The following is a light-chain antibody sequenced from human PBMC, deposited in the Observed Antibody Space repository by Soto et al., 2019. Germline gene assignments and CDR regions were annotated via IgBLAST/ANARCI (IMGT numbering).Light chain of an antibody. V-gene: IGKV3-15*01. J-gene: IGKJ1*01. CDR2: GAS. Sequence: EIVMTQSPATLSVSPGERATLSCRASQSVSSNLAWYQQKRGQAPRLLIYGASTRATGVPARFSGSGSGTEFTLTISSLQSEDFAVYYCHQYDNWPSWAFGQGTKVEIE. CDR1: QSVSSN. CDR3: HQYDNWPSWA.